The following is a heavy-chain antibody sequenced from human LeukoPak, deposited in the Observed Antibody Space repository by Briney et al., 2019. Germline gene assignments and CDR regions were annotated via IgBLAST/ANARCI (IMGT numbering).Heavy chain of an antibody. Sequence: GGSLRLSCAASGFTFKNYGLHWVRQAPGKGLEWVAIISYDGSNEYYADAVKGRFTISRDNSKNTLYLQMRSLRAEDTAVYYCARDRGYFDSSGYYSGPFDYWGQGTLVTVSS. CDR2: ISYDGSNE. CDR1: GFTFKNYG. D-gene: IGHD3-22*01. J-gene: IGHJ4*02. CDR3: ARDRGYFDSSGYYSGPFDY. V-gene: IGHV3-30-3*01.